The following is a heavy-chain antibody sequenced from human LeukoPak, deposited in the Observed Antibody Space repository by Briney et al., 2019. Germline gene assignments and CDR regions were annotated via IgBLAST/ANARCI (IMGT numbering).Heavy chain of an antibody. Sequence: ASVKVSCKASGDTLTSYYMHWVRRAPGQGLEWMGIINPSGGSTTYAQKFQGRVTMTRDTSTSTVYMELSSLRSEDTAVYYCAREGIAVALGGAFDIWGQGTMVTVSS. D-gene: IGHD6-19*01. CDR3: AREGIAVALGGAFDI. J-gene: IGHJ3*02. V-gene: IGHV1-46*01. CDR1: GDTLTSYY. CDR2: INPSGGST.